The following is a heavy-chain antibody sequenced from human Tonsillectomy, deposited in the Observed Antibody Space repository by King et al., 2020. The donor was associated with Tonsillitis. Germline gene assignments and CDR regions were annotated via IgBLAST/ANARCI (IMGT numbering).Heavy chain of an antibody. Sequence: VQLVESGGGLVKPGGSLRLSCAASGFTFSSXSMNWVRQAPGKXLEWVSSISSSSSYIYYADSVKGRFTISRDNAKNSLYLQMNSLRAEDTAVYYCARXXXYSXXWSYXXYGXXVWGXXTTVTVS. CDR2: ISSSSSYI. J-gene: IGHJ6*02. D-gene: IGHD6-13*01. CDR3: ARXXXYSXXWSYXXYGXXV. V-gene: IGHV3-21*01. CDR1: GFTFSSXS.